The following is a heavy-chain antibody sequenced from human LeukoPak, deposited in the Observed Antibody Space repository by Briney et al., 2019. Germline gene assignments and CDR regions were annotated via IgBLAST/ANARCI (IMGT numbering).Heavy chain of an antibody. Sequence: ASVKVSCKASGYSFTGYYLHWVRQAPGQGLEWMGLINPNSGDTNYAQKFQGRVTMTRDTSISTAYMELSRLTSDDTAVYYCARDQSGSCPDWGPGTLVTVSS. CDR2: INPNSGDT. CDR1: GYSFTGYY. CDR3: ARDQSGSCPD. J-gene: IGHJ4*02. V-gene: IGHV1-2*02. D-gene: IGHD1-26*01.